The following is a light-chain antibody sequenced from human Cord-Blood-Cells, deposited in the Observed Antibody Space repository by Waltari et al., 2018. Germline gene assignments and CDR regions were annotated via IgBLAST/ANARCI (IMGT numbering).Light chain of an antibody. CDR1: QGISSW. J-gene: IGKJ2*01. Sequence: DIQMTQSPSTLSASVGDRVTITCRASQGISSWLAWYQQKPGKDPKVLIYKASSLESGVPSRFSGSGSGTEFTLTISSLQPDDFATYYCQQYKRYSPYTLAQGTKVEIK. V-gene: IGKV1-5*03. CDR3: QQYKRYSPYT. CDR2: KAS.